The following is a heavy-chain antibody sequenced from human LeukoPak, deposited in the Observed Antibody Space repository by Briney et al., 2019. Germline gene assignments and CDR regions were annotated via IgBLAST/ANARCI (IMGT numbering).Heavy chain of an antibody. CDR2: IDSSSGSK. D-gene: IGHD2-21*02. CDR3: VRGDRRDF. J-gene: IGHJ4*02. CDR1: RFTFNADT. V-gene: IGHV3-21*01. Sequence: GGSLRLSCAASRFTFNADTMNWVRQARGKGLEWLSSIDSSSGSKFYADSVRGRFIISRDNAKKSLYLQMNSLRADDSAEYYCVRGDRRDFGGQGTLVIVSS.